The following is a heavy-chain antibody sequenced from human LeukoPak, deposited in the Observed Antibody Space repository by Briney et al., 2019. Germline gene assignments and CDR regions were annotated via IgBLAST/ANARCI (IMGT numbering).Heavy chain of an antibody. CDR1: GGSFSGYY. J-gene: IGHJ5*02. CDR2: INHSGST. Sequence: PSETLSLTCAVYGGSFSGYYWSWIRQPPGKGLEWIGEINHSGSTNYNPSLKSRVTISVDTSKNQFSLRLSSVTAADTAVYYCARGSLYLDPWGQGTLVTVSS. CDR3: ARGSLYLDP. V-gene: IGHV4-34*01. D-gene: IGHD3-16*02.